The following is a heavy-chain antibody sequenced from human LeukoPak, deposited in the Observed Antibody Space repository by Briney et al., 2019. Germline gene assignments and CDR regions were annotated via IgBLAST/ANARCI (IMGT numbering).Heavy chain of an antibody. V-gene: IGHV4-39*01. CDR3: ARHKMGTTRLYYFDY. J-gene: IGHJ4*02. CDR2: ISYSGTT. Sequence: PSETLPLTCTVSGGSISSSYYYWGWIRQPPGKGLEWIGTISYSGTTYYNPSLESRVTISVDTSRNQFSLKLTSVTAADTAVYYCARHKMGTTRLYYFDYWGQGTLVTVSS. CDR1: GGSISSSYYY. D-gene: IGHD1-26*01.